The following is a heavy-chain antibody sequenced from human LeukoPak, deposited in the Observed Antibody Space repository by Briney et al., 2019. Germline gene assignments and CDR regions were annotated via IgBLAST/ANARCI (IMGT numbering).Heavy chain of an antibody. CDR2: IYGGGNT. Sequence: GGSLRLSCAASVFTVSSIDMSWVRQAPGKGLEWISVIYGGGNTRYYADSVKGRFTVSRDNAKNTFHLQMQSLKVEDTAIYYCTRGSGFETGDYWGQGTLVTVSS. J-gene: IGHJ4*02. CDR3: TRGSGFETGDY. CDR1: VFTVSSID. V-gene: IGHV3-53*01. D-gene: IGHD5-12*01.